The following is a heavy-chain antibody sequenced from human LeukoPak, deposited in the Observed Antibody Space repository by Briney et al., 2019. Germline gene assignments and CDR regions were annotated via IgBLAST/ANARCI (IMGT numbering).Heavy chain of an antibody. CDR3: ARHVDFWSGYYDY. CDR1: GGSISSSSYY. V-gene: IGHV4-39*01. Sequence: SETLSLTCTVSGGSISSSSYYWGWIRQPPGKGLEWIGSIYYSGSTYYNPSLKSRVTISVDTSKNQFSLKLSSVTAADTAVYYCARHVDFWSGYYDYWGQGTLVTVSS. J-gene: IGHJ4*02. D-gene: IGHD3-3*01. CDR2: IYYSGST.